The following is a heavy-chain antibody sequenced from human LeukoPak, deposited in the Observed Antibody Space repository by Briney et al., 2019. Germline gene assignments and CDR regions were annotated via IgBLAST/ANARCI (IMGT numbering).Heavy chain of an antibody. J-gene: IGHJ4*02. V-gene: IGHV3-23*01. CDR2: ISGSGGST. CDR3: ATGIAAAGTRLSY. D-gene: IGHD6-13*01. CDR1: GFTFSSYA. Sequence: PGGSLRLSCAASGFTFSSYAMSWVRQAPGKGLEWVSAISGSGGSTYYADSVKGRFTISRDNSKNTLYLQMNSLRAEDTAVYYCATGIAAAGTRLSYWGQGTLVTVSS.